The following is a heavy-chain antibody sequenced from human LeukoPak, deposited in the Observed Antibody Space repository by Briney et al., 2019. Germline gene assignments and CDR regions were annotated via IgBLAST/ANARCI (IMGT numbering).Heavy chain of an antibody. CDR3: GADLTMVRGVPRWFDP. CDR2: IVVGSGNT. Sequence: SVKVSCKASGFTFTSSAMQWVRQARGQRLEWIGWIVVGSGNTNYAQKFQERVTITRDMSTSTTYMELSSLRSEDTAVYYCGADLTMVRGVPRWFDPWGQGTLVTVSS. J-gene: IGHJ5*02. V-gene: IGHV1-58*02. D-gene: IGHD3-10*01. CDR1: GFTFTSSA.